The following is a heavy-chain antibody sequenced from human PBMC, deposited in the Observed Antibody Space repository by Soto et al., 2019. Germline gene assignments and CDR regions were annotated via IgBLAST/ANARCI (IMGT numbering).Heavy chain of an antibody. CDR3: ARDPGGGSYADGGAFDI. CDR1: GGTFSSYA. J-gene: IGHJ3*02. Sequence: QVQLVQSGAEVKKPGSSVKVSCKASGGTFSSYAISWVRQAPGQGLEWMGGIIPIFGTANYAQKFQGRVTITADESTSTAYMELSSLRSEDTAVYYCARDPGGGSYADGGAFDIWGQGTMVTVSS. V-gene: IGHV1-69*12. D-gene: IGHD1-26*01. CDR2: IIPIFGTA.